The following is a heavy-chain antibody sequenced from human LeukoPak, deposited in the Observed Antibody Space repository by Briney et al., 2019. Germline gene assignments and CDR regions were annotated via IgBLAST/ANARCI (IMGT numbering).Heavy chain of an antibody. Sequence: GGSLRLSCAASGFTFSSYGMHWVRQAPGKGLVWVSRINSDESTTFYADSVKGRFTISRDNAKNTLYLQMNSLRAEDTAVYYCARGSGYSVFDYWGQGTLVTVSS. V-gene: IGHV3-74*01. J-gene: IGHJ4*02. CDR3: ARGSGYSVFDY. CDR1: GFTFSSYG. D-gene: IGHD3-3*01. CDR2: INSDESTT.